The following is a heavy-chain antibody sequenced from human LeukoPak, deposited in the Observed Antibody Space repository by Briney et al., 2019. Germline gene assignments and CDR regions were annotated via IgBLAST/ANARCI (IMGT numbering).Heavy chain of an antibody. Sequence: GRSPRLSCAASGFTFSSYTMHWVRQAPGKGLQWVAVISYDESNKYYADSVKGRFTISRDNSKNTVYLQMNSLRAEDTALYYCARSSVSGSHWYFDYWGQGTLVTVSS. V-gene: IGHV3-30-3*01. CDR3: ARSSVSGSHWYFDY. CDR2: ISYDESNK. D-gene: IGHD1-26*01. CDR1: GFTFSSYT. J-gene: IGHJ4*02.